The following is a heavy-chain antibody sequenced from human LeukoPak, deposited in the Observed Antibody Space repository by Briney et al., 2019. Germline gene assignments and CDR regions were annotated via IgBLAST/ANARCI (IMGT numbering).Heavy chain of an antibody. CDR1: GFTVSSNF. CDR3: AKEKRNLRGARDAFDI. D-gene: IGHD1-26*01. J-gene: IGHJ3*02. CDR2: TYSDGTT. Sequence: GGSLRLSCAASGFTVSSNFMTWVRQAPGKGLEWVSVTYSDGTTYYADSVKGRFTISRDNSKNTLDLQMDSLRAEDTATYYCAKEKRNLRGARDAFDIWGQGTMVTVSA. V-gene: IGHV3-53*01.